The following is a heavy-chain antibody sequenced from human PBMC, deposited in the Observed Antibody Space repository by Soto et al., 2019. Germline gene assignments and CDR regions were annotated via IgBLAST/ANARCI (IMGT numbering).Heavy chain of an antibody. V-gene: IGHV4-59*11. CDR2: VYFSGAT. Sequence: PSETLSLTCTVSSGSISSHYWSWIRQPPGKGLEWIGFVYFSGATEYNPSLKSRVTMSIDTSKNQFSLNLNSVTAADTAVYYCARDLWGYCGADCYPLDVWGQGTTVTVSS. J-gene: IGHJ6*02. CDR1: SGSISSHY. CDR3: ARDLWGYCGADCYPLDV. D-gene: IGHD2-21*02.